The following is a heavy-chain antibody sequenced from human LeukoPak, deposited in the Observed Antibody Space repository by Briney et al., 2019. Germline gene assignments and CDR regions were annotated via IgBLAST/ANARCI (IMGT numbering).Heavy chain of an antibody. Sequence: GGSLRLSCAASGFSFSNYGITWVRQAPGKGLEWVSAITRSSGHIYYADSVKGRFTISGDDSKKSVYLQMNSLRADDTAVYYCARGAIAGTVYYFDSWGQGTLVTVSS. CDR1: GFSFSNYG. CDR2: ITRSSGHI. V-gene: IGHV3-21*01. CDR3: ARGAIAGTVYYFDS. D-gene: IGHD1-7*01. J-gene: IGHJ4*02.